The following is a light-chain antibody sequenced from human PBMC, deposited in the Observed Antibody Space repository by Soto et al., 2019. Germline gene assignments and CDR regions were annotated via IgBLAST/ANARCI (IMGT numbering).Light chain of an antibody. CDR2: AAS. V-gene: IGKV1-39*01. Sequence: DIQMTQSPSSLSASVGDTVTITCRASQSISSYLNWYQQKPGKAPKLLIYAASSLQSGGPSSFSGSVSGTDFTLTISSLQPEDFATYYCQQSYSTPPTFGQGTKVEIK. CDR3: QQSYSTPPT. J-gene: IGKJ1*01. CDR1: QSISSY.